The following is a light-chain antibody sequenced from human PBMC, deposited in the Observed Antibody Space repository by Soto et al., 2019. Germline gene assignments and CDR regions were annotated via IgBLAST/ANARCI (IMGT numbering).Light chain of an antibody. Sequence: QSVLTQPPSASGSPGQSVTISCTGTSSDVGGYKYVSWYQQHPGKAPKLTIYEVSKRPSGVPDRFSGSKSGNTASLTVSGLQAEDEADYYCSSYAGSNNYFFGTGTKVTVL. CDR1: SSDVGGYKY. V-gene: IGLV2-8*01. CDR3: SSYAGSNNYF. J-gene: IGLJ1*01. CDR2: EVS.